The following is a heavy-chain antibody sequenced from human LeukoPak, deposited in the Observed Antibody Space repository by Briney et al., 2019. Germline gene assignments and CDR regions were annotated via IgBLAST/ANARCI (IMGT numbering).Heavy chain of an antibody. Sequence: ASVKVSCKASGYTFTDYYIHWVRQAPGQGLEWMGWINPTSGGTNYAQKFQGRLTMTRDTSINTAYMEVSWLRSDDTAVCFCARDRVTGYYFDYWGQGALVTVSS. CDR1: GYTFTDYY. V-gene: IGHV1-2*02. D-gene: IGHD2-21*02. CDR2: INPTSGGT. CDR3: ARDRVTGYYFDY. J-gene: IGHJ4*02.